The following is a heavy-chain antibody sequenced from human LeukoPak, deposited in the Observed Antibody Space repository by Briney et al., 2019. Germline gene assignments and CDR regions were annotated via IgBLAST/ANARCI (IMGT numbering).Heavy chain of an antibody. J-gene: IGHJ4*02. V-gene: IGHV3-23*01. CDR1: GFSFSSYG. CDR3: AKDYGDYGFGDY. D-gene: IGHD4-17*01. Sequence: GGSLRLSCAASGFSFSSYGMSWVRQAPGKGLELVSAISGSGGSTYYADSLKGRFTISRDNSKNTPYLQMHSLRAEDTAVYYCAKDYGDYGFGDYWGQGTLVTVSS. CDR2: ISGSGGST.